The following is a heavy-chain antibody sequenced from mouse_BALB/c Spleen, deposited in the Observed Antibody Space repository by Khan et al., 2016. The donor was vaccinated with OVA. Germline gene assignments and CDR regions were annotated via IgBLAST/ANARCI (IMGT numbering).Heavy chain of an antibody. J-gene: IGHJ3*01. CDR3: ALYYYGRAWFAY. CDR1: GFSLTSYG. Sequence: QVQLKQSGPGLVAPSQSLSITCTVSGFSLTSYGVGWVRQPPGKGLEWLGVIWGDGSTNYHSALISRLSISKDYSKSQVFLKLNSLQTDDTATYYCALYYYGRAWFAYWGQGTLVTVSA. D-gene: IGHD1-1*01. CDR2: IWGDGST. V-gene: IGHV2-3*01.